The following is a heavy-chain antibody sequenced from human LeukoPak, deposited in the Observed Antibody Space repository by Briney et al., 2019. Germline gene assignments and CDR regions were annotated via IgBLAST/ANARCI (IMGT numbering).Heavy chain of an antibody. D-gene: IGHD3-10*01. J-gene: IGHJ4*02. Sequence: GGSLRLSCAASGFTFSSYAMSWVRQAPGKGLEGVSALSGSGGSTYYADSVKGRFTISRDNSKNTLYLQMNSLRVEDTAVYYCAKGDRGSYGLFDYWGQGTLVTASS. V-gene: IGHV3-23*01. CDR2: LSGSGGST. CDR1: GFTFSSYA. CDR3: AKGDRGSYGLFDY.